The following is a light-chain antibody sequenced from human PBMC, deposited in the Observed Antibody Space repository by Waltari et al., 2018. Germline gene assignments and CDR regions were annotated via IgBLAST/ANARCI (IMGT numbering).Light chain of an antibody. CDR2: DVS. CDR3: CSFTSSSTWV. Sequence: QSALTQPPSVSGSPGQSITLPCPGPASYLGGYKHASWYQQHPGKAPKLIIFDVSSRPSGVSNRFTGSKSANTASLIISGLQAEDEADYYCCSFTSSSTWVFGGGTKLTVL. CDR1: ASYLGGYKH. J-gene: IGLJ3*02. V-gene: IGLV2-14*03.